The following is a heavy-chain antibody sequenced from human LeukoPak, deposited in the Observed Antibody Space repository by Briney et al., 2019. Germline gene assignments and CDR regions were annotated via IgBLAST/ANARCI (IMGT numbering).Heavy chain of an antibody. Sequence: GGSLRLSCTTSGFTFGDYAMSWFRQAPGKGLEWVGFIRSKHYGGAIEYAASVRGRFTISRDNSKNTLYLQMNSLRAEDTAVYYCAREIAFLARAHGDYGYGMDVWGQGTTVTVSS. CDR3: AREIAFLARAHGDYGYGMDV. D-gene: IGHD4-17*01. CDR2: IRSKHYGGAI. CDR1: GFTFGDYA. J-gene: IGHJ6*02. V-gene: IGHV3-49*03.